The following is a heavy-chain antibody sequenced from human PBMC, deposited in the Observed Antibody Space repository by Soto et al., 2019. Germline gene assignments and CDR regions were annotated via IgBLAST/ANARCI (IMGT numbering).Heavy chain of an antibody. D-gene: IGHD5-18*01. CDR3: ATGYSYGPRNFDY. J-gene: IGHJ4*02. CDR1: GYTLTELS. V-gene: IGHV1-24*01. Sequence: ASVKVSCKVSGYTLTELSMHWVRQAPGKGLEWMGGFDPEDGETIYAQKFQGRVTMTEDTSTDTAYMELSSLRSEDTAVYYCATGYSYGPRNFDYWGQGTLGTVSS. CDR2: FDPEDGET.